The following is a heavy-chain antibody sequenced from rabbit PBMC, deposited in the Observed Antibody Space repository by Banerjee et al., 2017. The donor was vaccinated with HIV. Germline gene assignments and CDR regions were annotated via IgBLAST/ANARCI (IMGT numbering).Heavy chain of an antibody. V-gene: IGHV1S40*01. Sequence: LEWIACINTSSGNTVYATWAKGRFTISKTSWTTVTLQMTSLTAADTASYFCARDLAGAIGWNFNLWGQGTLVTVS. CDR3: ARDLAGAIGWNFNL. D-gene: IGHD4-1*01. CDR2: INTSSGNT. J-gene: IGHJ4*01.